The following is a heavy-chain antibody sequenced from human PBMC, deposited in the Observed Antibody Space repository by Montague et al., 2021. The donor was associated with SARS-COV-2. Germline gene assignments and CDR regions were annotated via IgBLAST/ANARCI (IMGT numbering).Heavy chain of an antibody. V-gene: IGHV4-38-2*01. D-gene: IGHD5-12*01. Sequence: SETLSLTCSVSGFSISSGFYWAWIRQSPGKGPEWIGTVYHSGYTHYNPSLKGRVTVSIGTSKNQFSLTVTSVTAADTAVYFCARRGYTGSDYFDYWGQGTQVTVSS. CDR3: ARRGYTGSDYFDY. J-gene: IGHJ4*02. CDR2: VYHSGYT. CDR1: GFSISSGFY.